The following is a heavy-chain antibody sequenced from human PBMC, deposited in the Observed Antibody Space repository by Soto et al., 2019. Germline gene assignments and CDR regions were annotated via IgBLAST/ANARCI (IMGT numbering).Heavy chain of an antibody. CDR1: CDSISSGGYS. V-gene: IGHV4-30-2*01. CDR2: IDRSGST. Sequence: SETLSLTCTVSCDSISSGGYSWSWIRQPPGKGLEWVGYIDRSGSTYYNPSLQSRVTISVDRSSHQFSLSLTSVTAADTAFYYCARDGAWRGFDAWGQGTTVTVSS. CDR3: ARDGAWRGFDA. J-gene: IGHJ6*02. D-gene: IGHD1-26*01.